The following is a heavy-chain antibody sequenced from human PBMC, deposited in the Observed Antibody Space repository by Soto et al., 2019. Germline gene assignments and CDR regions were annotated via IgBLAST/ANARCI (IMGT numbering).Heavy chain of an antibody. CDR3: ASGGVDYYDSSNY. Sequence: QVQLVQSGAEVKKPGSSVKVSCKASGGTFSSYTISWVRQAPGQGLEWMGRIIPILGIANYAQKFQGRVTITADKSTSTADMELSSLRAEDTAVYYCASGGVDYYDSSNYGGQGTLVTVSS. J-gene: IGHJ4*02. V-gene: IGHV1-69*02. CDR1: GGTFSSYT. D-gene: IGHD3-22*01. CDR2: IIPILGIA.